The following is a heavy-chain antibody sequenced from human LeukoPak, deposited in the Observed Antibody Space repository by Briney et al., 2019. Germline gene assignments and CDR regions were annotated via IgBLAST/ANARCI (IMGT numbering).Heavy chain of an antibody. J-gene: IGHJ3*02. CDR3: ARAHSVTMVRGVHNDAFDI. D-gene: IGHD3-10*01. CDR1: GYTFTGYY. CDR2: INPNSGGT. Sequence: VKVSCKASGYTFTGYYMHWVRQAPGQGLEWMGWINPNSGGTNYAQKFQGRVTMTRDTSISTAYMELSRLRSDDAAVYYCARAHSVTMVRGVHNDAFDIWGQGTMITVSS. V-gene: IGHV1-2*02.